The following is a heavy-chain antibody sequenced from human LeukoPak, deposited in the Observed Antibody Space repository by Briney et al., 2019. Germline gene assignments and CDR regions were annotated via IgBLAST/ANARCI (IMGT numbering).Heavy chain of an antibody. CDR3: AKARPYYYDSSGSSAFDY. J-gene: IGHJ4*02. CDR1: GFTFSSYA. V-gene: IGHV3-30*04. D-gene: IGHD3-22*01. CDR2: ISYDGSNK. Sequence: GRSLRLSCAASGFTFSSYAMHWVRQAPGKGLEWVAVISYDGSNKYYADSVKGRFTISRDNSKNTLYLQMNSLRAEDTAVYYCAKARPYYYDSSGSSAFDYWGQGTLVTVSS.